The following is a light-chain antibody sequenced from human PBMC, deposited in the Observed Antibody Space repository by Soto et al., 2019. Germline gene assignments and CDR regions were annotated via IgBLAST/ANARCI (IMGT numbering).Light chain of an antibody. CDR1: QTIGKW. Sequence: DIQMTQSPSTLSASVGDTVTITCRASQTIGKWLAWYQQTPGKAPNLLIHTASSLESGVSSRFNGSGSGTDFTPTVSSLQPGDSATYYCQQYNSYPLTFGGGTKVEIK. CDR2: TAS. J-gene: IGKJ4*01. V-gene: IGKV1-5*03. CDR3: QQYNSYPLT.